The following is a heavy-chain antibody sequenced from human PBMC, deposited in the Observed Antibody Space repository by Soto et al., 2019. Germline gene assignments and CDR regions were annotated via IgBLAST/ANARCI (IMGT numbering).Heavy chain of an antibody. V-gene: IGHV1-69*01. D-gene: IGHD3-10*01. J-gene: IGHJ6*02. CDR1: GGTFSSYA. CDR3: ATGGYYYGSGSSPYYGMDV. CDR2: IIPIFGTA. Sequence: QVQLVQSGAEVKKPGSSVKVSCKASGGTFSSYAISWVRQAPGQGLEWMGGIIPIFGTANYAQKFQGRVTITADEPTSTAYMELSSLRSEDTAVYYCATGGYYYGSGSSPYYGMDVWGQGTTVTVSS.